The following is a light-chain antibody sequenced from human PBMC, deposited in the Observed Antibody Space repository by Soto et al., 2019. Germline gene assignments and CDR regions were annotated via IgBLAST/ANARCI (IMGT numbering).Light chain of an antibody. CDR1: SSDVGSYNR. J-gene: IGLJ2*01. CDR3: SLYTSSSTFVV. V-gene: IGLV2-18*01. CDR2: EVS. Sequence: QSVLTQPPSVSGSPGQSVTISCTGTSSDVGSYNRVSWYQQPPGTAPKLMIYEVSNRPSGVPDRFSGSKSGNTASLTISGLQAEDEADYYCSLYTSSSTFVVFGGGTKLT.